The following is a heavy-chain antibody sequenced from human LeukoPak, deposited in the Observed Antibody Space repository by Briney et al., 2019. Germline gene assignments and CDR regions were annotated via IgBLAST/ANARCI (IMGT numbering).Heavy chain of an antibody. CDR2: VRGRGGST. CDR1: GFTFGSYA. CDR3: ASPGGGSDY. Sequence: PGGSLRLSSAASGFTFGSYAMTWGRPAPERGLEWVSVVRGRGGSTSYADSVKGRFTISRDNSKNTLYLQMNSLRAEDTAVYYCASPGGGSDYWGQGTLVTVSS. D-gene: IGHD3-10*01. J-gene: IGHJ4*02. V-gene: IGHV3-23*01.